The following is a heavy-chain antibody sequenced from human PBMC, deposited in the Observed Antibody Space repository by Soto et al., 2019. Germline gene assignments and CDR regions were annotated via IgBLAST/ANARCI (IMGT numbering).Heavy chain of an antibody. CDR2: IYYSGST. V-gene: IGHV4-31*03. Sequence: SETLSLTCTVSGGSISSGGYYWSWIRQHPGKGLEWIGYIYYSGSTYYNPSLKSRVTISVDTSKNQFSLKLSSVTAADTAVYYCARDAQSAFDIWGQGTMVTVSS. J-gene: IGHJ3*02. CDR1: GGSISSGGYY. CDR3: ARDAQSAFDI.